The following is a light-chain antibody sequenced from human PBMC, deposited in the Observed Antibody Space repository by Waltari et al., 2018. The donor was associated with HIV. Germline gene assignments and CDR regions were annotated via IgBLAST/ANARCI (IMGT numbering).Light chain of an antibody. CDR2: DDS. CDR3: QVWDSSSDLVV. J-gene: IGLJ2*01. Sequence: SYVLTQPPSVSVAPGQTDRITCGGNKIGNKSVHWYQQKPGQAPVLVVNDDSDRPSGIPERFSGSNSGNTDTLTISRVEAGDEADYFCQVWDSSSDLVVFGGGTKLTVL. CDR1: KIGNKS. V-gene: IGLV3-21*02.